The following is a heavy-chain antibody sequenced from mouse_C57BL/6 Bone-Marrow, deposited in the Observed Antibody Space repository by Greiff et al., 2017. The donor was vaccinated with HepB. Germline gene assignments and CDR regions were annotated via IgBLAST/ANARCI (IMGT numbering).Heavy chain of an antibody. D-gene: IGHD2-2*01. CDR3: ARHEDGSYGYDGYYFDY. CDR1: GYTFTEYT. Sequence: QVQLQQSGAELVKPGASVKLSCKASGYTFTEYTIHWVKQRSGQGLEWIGWFYPGSGSIKYNEKFKDKATLTADKSSSTVYMELSRLTSEDSAVYFGARHEDGSYGYDGYYFDYWGQGTTLTVSS. J-gene: IGHJ2*01. V-gene: IGHV1-62-2*01. CDR2: FYPGSGSI.